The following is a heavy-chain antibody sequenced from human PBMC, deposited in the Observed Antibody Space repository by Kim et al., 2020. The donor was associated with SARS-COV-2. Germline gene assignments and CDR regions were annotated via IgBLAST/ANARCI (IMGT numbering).Heavy chain of an antibody. CDR1: GGSISSSSYY. CDR2: IYYSGST. J-gene: IGHJ6*02. CDR3: ASFGLGYYYGMDV. V-gene: IGHV4-39*07. D-gene: IGHD3-16*01. Sequence: SETLSLTCTVSGGSISSSSYYWGWIRQPPGKGLEWIGSIYYSGSTYYNPSLKSRVTISVDTSKNQFSLKLSSVTAADTAVYYCASFGLGYYYGMDVWGQGTTVTVSS.